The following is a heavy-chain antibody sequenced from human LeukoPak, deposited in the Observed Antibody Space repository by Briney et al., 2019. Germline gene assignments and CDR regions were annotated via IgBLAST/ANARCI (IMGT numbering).Heavy chain of an antibody. CDR2: IYPGDSDT. D-gene: IGHD6-19*01. CDR1: GYSFTSYW. Sequence: GESLKISCKGSGYSFTSYWIGWVRQMPGKGLEWMGVIYPGDSDTRYSPFFQGQVTISADKSISTAYLQWSSLKASDTAMYYCARHIEVAGTWFDPWGQGTLVTVSS. V-gene: IGHV5-51*01. CDR3: ARHIEVAGTWFDP. J-gene: IGHJ5*02.